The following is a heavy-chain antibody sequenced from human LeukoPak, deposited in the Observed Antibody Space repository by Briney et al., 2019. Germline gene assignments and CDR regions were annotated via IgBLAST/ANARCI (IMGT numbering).Heavy chain of an antibody. CDR3: GRRLGCSGGSCYNWFDP. Sequence: SETLSLTCTVSGGSISSYYWSWIRQPPGKGLEWIGYIYYSGSTNYNPSLKSRVTISVDTSKNQFSLKLSSVTAADTAVYYCGRRLGCSGGSCYNWFDPWGQGTLVTVSS. V-gene: IGHV4-59*01. J-gene: IGHJ5*02. CDR1: GGSISSYY. D-gene: IGHD2-15*01. CDR2: IYYSGST.